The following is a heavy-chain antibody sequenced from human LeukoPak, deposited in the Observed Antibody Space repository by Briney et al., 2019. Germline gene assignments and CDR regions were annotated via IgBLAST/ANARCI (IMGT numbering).Heavy chain of an antibody. Sequence: GSSVKVSCKASGGTFSSYAIRWVRQAPGQGLEWMGGIIPIFGTANYAQKFQGRVTITTDESTSTAYMELSSLRSEDTAVYYCARSNLYCSGGSCYFLDAFDIWGQGTMVTVSS. D-gene: IGHD2-15*01. J-gene: IGHJ3*02. CDR1: GGTFSSYA. V-gene: IGHV1-69*05. CDR2: IIPIFGTA. CDR3: ARSNLYCSGGSCYFLDAFDI.